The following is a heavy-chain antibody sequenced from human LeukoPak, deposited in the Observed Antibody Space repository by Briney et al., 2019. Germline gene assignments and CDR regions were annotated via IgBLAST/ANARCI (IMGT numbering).Heavy chain of an antibody. J-gene: IGHJ3*02. CDR1: GGSISSYY. Sequence: SETLSLTCTVSGGSISSYYWSWIRQPPGKGLEWIGEINHSGSTNYNPSLKSRVTISVDTSKNQFSLKLSSVTAADTAVYYCVRGAYYDSSGYDAFDIWGQGTMVTVSS. D-gene: IGHD3-22*01. V-gene: IGHV4-34*01. CDR3: VRGAYYDSSGYDAFDI. CDR2: INHSGST.